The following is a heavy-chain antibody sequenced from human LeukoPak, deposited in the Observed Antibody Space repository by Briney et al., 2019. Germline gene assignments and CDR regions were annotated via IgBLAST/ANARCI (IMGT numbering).Heavy chain of an antibody. CDR3: AGGRDRSSLYFDS. Sequence: SGGSLRLSCAASGFTFSDYYMSWIRQAPGKGLEWVSYISSSGSTIYYADSVKGRFTISRDNAKNSLYLQMNSLRAEDTAVYYCAGGRDRSSLYFDSWGQGTLVTVSS. J-gene: IGHJ4*02. CDR1: GFTFSDYY. V-gene: IGHV3-11*04. D-gene: IGHD5-24*01. CDR2: ISSSGSTI.